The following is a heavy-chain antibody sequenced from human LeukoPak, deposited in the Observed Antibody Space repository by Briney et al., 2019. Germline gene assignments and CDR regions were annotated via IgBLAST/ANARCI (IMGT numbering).Heavy chain of an antibody. CDR2: INPSGGST. CDR3: ARDGFTMVRGVIITKYYYYYMDV. CDR1: GYTFTSYY. D-gene: IGHD3-10*01. J-gene: IGHJ6*03. V-gene: IGHV1-46*01. Sequence: ASVKVSCKASGYTFTSYYMHWVRQAPGQGLEWMGIINPSGGSTSYAQKFQGRVTMTRDTSTSTVYMALSSLRSEDTAVYYCARDGFTMVRGVIITKYYYYYMDVWGKGTTVTISS.